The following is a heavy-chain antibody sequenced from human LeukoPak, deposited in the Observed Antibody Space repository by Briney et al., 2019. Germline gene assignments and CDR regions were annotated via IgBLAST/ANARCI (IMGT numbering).Heavy chain of an antibody. CDR2: IYYSGST. D-gene: IGHD4-17*01. V-gene: IGHV4-59*01. CDR1: GGSISSYY. J-gene: IGHJ6*02. CDR3: ATTDGDLPSGYGMDV. Sequence: SETLSLTCTVSGGSISSYYWSWIRQPPGKGLEWIRYIYYSGSTNYNPSLKSRVTISVDTSKNQFSLKLSTVTAADTAVYYCATTDGDLPSGYGMDVWGQGTTVTVSS.